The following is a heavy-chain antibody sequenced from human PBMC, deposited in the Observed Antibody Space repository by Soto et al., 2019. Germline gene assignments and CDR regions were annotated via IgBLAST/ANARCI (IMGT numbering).Heavy chain of an antibody. Sequence: SETLSLTCTVSGGSISSSSYFWGWIRQPPGKGLEWIGSIYYSGGTYYNPSLKSRVTISVDNFKNTLYLQMSSLRPEDTAVYYCIQVTLYDYWGHGTLVTVSS. J-gene: IGHJ4*01. CDR2: IYYSGGT. CDR1: GGSISSSSYF. CDR3: IQVTLYDY. D-gene: IGHD5-18*01. V-gene: IGHV4-39*01.